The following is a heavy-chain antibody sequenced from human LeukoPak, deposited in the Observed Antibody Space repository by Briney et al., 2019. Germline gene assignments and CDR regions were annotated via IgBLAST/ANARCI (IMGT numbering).Heavy chain of an antibody. CDR2: IYHSGST. V-gene: IGHV4-4*02. J-gene: IGHJ5*02. D-gene: IGHD6-13*01. CDR1: GGSISSSNW. Sequence: SETLSLTCAVSGGSISSSNWWSWVRQPPGKGLEWIGEIYHSGSTNYNPSLKSRVTISVDTSKNQFSLKLRSVTAADTAVYYCARRPSIAAAGMGNWFDPWGQGTLVTVSS. CDR3: ARRPSIAAAGMGNWFDP.